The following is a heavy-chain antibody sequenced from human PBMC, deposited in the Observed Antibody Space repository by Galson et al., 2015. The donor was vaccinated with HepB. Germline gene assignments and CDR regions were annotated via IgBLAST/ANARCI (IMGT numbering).Heavy chain of an antibody. CDR2: ISGSGGNT. V-gene: IGHV3-23*01. D-gene: IGHD5-12*01. CDR1: GFTFSSYA. CDR3: AKVTAWLRLGYFDY. Sequence: SLRLSCAASGFTFSSYAMSWVRQAPGKGLEWVSAISGSGGNTYYADSVKGRFTISRDNSKNTLYLQMNGLRAEDTAAYYCAKVTAWLRLGYFDYWGQGTLVTVSS. J-gene: IGHJ4*02.